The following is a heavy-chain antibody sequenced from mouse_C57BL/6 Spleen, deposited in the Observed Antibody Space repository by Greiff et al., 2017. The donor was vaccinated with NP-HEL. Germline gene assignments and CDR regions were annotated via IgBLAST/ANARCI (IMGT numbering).Heavy chain of an antibody. V-gene: IGHV5-9*01. CDR3: ARQYYYGSNYYAMDY. J-gene: IGHJ4*01. CDR1: GFTFSSYT. CDR2: ISGGGGNT. Sequence: EVMLVESGGGLVKPGGSLKLSCAASGFTFSSYTMSWVRQTPEKRLEWVATISGGGGNTYYPDSVKGRFTISRDNAKNTLYLQMSSLRSEDTALYYCARQYYYGSNYYAMDYWGQGTSVTVSS. D-gene: IGHD1-1*01.